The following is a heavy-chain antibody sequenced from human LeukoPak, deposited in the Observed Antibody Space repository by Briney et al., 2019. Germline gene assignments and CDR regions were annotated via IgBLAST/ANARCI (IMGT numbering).Heavy chain of an antibody. Sequence: GGSLRLSCAASGFAFDEYGMHWVRHTPGKGLEWVSGISWHSGTIVYADSVQGRFIISRDNAKNSLYLQMNSLRLEDTAFYYCARRVRSSNWYFDLWGRGTLVTVSS. CDR1: GFAFDEYG. J-gene: IGHJ2*01. CDR2: ISWHSGTI. CDR3: ARRVRSSNWYFDL. D-gene: IGHD3-3*01. V-gene: IGHV3-9*01.